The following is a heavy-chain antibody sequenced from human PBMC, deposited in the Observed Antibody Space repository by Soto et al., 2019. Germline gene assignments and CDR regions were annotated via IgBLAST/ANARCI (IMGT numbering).Heavy chain of an antibody. CDR1: GYNFTTFW. CDR3: ARLGFPGAIYFDS. Sequence: GESLKISCKGSGYNFTTFWIGWVRQMPGKGLEWMGIIYPGDSETKYSPDFEGQVTISADRSTNTAYLQWRSLRASDTAMYYCARLGFPGAIYFDSWGLGTLVTSPQ. V-gene: IGHV5-51*01. J-gene: IGHJ4*02. CDR2: IYPGDSET.